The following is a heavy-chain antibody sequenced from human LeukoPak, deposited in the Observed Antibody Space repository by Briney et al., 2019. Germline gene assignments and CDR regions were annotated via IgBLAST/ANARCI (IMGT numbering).Heavy chain of an antibody. J-gene: IGHJ5*02. CDR1: GFTFSAYA. CDR2: ISGSGGGT. Sequence: GGSLRLSCAASGFTFSAYAMTWVRRAPGRGLQWVSSISGSGGGTYYADSVKGRFTISRDNSKNTLYLQMNSLRAEDTAVYYCARAPRTIFPWGQGTLVTVSS. V-gene: IGHV3-23*01. D-gene: IGHD2-15*01. CDR3: ARAPRTIFP.